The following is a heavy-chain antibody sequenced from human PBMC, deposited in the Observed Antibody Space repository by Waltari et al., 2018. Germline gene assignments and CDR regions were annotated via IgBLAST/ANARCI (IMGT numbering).Heavy chain of an antibody. D-gene: IGHD3-10*01. Sequence: EVQLVESGGGLIQPGGSLRLSCAASGFTVSSNYMSWVRQAPGKGMEWVSVIYSGGSTYYADSVKGRFTISRDNSKNTLYLQMNSLRAEDTAVYYCARDSMVQGENWFDPWGQGTLVTVSS. CDR1: GFTVSSNY. CDR3: ARDSMVQGENWFDP. CDR2: IYSGGST. V-gene: IGHV3-53*01. J-gene: IGHJ5*02.